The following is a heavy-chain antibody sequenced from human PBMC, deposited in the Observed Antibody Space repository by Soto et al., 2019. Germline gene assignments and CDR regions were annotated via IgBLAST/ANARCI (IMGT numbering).Heavy chain of an antibody. J-gene: IGHJ6*03. CDR2: SSHSGST. Sequence: PSETLSLTCALYGGSFSGYYWVWVRHPPGKGLEWIGESSHSGSTNYNPSLKSRVTISVDTSKNQFSLKLSSVTAADTAVYYCARALITINMDVWGKGTTVTLSS. V-gene: IGHV4-34*01. CDR3: ARALITINMDV. D-gene: IGHD3-16*01. CDR1: GGSFSGYY.